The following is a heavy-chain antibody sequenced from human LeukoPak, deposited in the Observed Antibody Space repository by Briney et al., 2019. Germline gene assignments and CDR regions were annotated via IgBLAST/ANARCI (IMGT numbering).Heavy chain of an antibody. CDR3: AKIQNRYCSGGSCFDYFDY. Sequence: ASXFTFSSYAMSWVRQAPGKGLEWVSAISGSGGSTYYADSVKGRFTISRDNSKNTLYLQMNSLRAEDTAVYYCAKIQNRYCSGGSCFDYFDYWGQGTLVTVSS. CDR2: ISGSGGST. J-gene: IGHJ4*02. D-gene: IGHD2-15*01. CDR1: XFTFSSYA. V-gene: IGHV3-23*01.